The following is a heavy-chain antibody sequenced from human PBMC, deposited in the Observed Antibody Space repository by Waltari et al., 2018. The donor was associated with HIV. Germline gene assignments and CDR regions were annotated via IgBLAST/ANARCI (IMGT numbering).Heavy chain of an antibody. CDR3: SRGLVRALTWFDP. CDR1: GFTFGAYA. CDR2: IRSEADGGTT. D-gene: IGHD3-9*01. J-gene: IGHJ5*02. Sequence: EVQLVESGGGLVKPGRSLRLACTASGFTFGAYALRWFRQAPGKGLEWVSFIRSEADGGTTEYAASVEGRFIISRDDSKSVAYLQMNSLKTEDTAVYYCSRGLVRALTWFDPWGQGTLVTVSS. V-gene: IGHV3-49*05.